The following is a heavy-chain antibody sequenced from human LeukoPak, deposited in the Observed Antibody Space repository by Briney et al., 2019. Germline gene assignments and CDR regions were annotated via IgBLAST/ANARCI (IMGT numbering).Heavy chain of an antibody. J-gene: IGHJ4*02. CDR1: GYTFTGYY. V-gene: IGHV1-2*02. CDR2: TNPSSGGT. D-gene: IGHD2-2*01. Sequence: GASVKVSCKASGYTFTGYYMHWVRQAPGQGLEWMGWTNPSSGGTNYAQKFQGRVTMTRDTSISTAYMELSRLRSDDTAVYYCARDVGEYCSSVSCYASDYWGQGTLVTVSS. CDR3: ARDVGEYCSSVSCYASDY.